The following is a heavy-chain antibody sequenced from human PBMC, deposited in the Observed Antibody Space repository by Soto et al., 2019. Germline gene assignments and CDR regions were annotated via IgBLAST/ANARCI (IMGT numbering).Heavy chain of an antibody. D-gene: IGHD5-18*01. CDR3: ARPHSRRPFDI. CDR2: TRNKANSYTT. J-gene: IGHJ3*02. CDR1: GFTFSDHY. Sequence: GGSLRLSCAASGFTFSDHYMDWVRQAPGKGLEWVGRTRNKANSYTTEYAASVKGRFTISRDDSKNSLYLQMNSLKTEDTAVYYCARPHSRRPFDIWGQGTMVTVSS. V-gene: IGHV3-72*01.